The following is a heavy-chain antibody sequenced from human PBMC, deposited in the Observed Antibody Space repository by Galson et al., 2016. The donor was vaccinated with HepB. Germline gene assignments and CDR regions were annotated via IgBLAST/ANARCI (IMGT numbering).Heavy chain of an antibody. V-gene: IGHV3-74*01. CDR3: AKWSDAAATY. CDR1: GFTFSSYW. CDR2: ISTDGRTA. D-gene: IGHD6-13*01. J-gene: IGHJ4*02. Sequence: SLRLSCAASGFTFSSYWMHWVRQAPGKGLVWVSRISTDGRTANQADSVKGRFTISRENARNTLYLQMSSLTAEDTAVYYCAKWSDAAATYWGQGALVTVSS.